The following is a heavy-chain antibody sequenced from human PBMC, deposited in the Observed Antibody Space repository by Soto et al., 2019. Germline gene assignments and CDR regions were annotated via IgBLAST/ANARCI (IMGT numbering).Heavy chain of an antibody. CDR3: AKSFRSGLLWFGELSTVDY. CDR1: GFTFSSYA. CDR2: ISDSGDRT. Sequence: EVQVLESGGGLVQPGGSLRLSCATSGFTFSSYAMSWVRQAPGKGLEWVSAISDSGDRTYYTDSVKGRFPISRDNSKNTVSLQMNSLRAEDTAVYDCAKSFRSGLLWFGELSTVDYWGQGTLVTVSS. D-gene: IGHD3-10*01. J-gene: IGHJ4*02. V-gene: IGHV3-23*01.